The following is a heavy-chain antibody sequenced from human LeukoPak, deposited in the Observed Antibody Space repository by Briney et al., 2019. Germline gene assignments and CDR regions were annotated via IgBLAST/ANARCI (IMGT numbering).Heavy chain of an antibody. CDR3: ARAGGDGSGSYYSSYYYYGMDV. V-gene: IGHV3-7*01. CDR1: GFNFNTFW. Sequence: GGSLRLSCAASGFNFNTFWMTWVRQAPGKGLEWVANIKEDGSEEYYVDSVKGRFTISRDNAKNSLYLQMNSLRAEDTAVYYCARAGGDGSGSYYSSYYYYGMDVWGQGTTVTVSS. J-gene: IGHJ6*02. CDR2: IKEDGSEE. D-gene: IGHD3-10*01.